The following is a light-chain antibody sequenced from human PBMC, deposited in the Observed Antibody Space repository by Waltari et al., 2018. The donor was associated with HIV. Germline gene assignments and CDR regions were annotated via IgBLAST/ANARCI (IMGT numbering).Light chain of an antibody. CDR2: HVT. V-gene: IGLV2-8*01. Sequence: QSALTQPPPASGSPGQSVSISCTGASCAGGSFQYVSWYQQHPGKAPKLLIYHVTSRPSGVLDRFSGSKSGNTASLTVSGLQAEDEAHYYCSSYAGSSMSYAFGTGTKVTVL. CDR1: SCAGGSFQY. CDR3: SSYAGSSMSYA. J-gene: IGLJ1*01.